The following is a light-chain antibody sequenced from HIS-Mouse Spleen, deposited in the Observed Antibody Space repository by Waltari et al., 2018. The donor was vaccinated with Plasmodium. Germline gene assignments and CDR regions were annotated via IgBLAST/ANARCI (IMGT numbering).Light chain of an antibody. CDR3: SSYAGSNNLV. Sequence: QSALTQPPSASGSPGPSVTISCTGTTSDAGGSNYVSWYQQHPVKAPNLMIYEVSKRPSGVPDRFSGSKSGNTASLTVSGLQAEDEADYYCSSYAGSNNLVFGGGTKLTVL. V-gene: IGLV2-8*01. J-gene: IGLJ2*01. CDR2: EVS. CDR1: TSDAGGSNY.